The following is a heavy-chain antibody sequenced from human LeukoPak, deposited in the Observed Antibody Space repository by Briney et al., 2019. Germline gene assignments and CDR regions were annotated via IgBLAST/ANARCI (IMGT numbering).Heavy chain of an antibody. J-gene: IGHJ6*03. CDR3: ARGHRDGPSWTYYMDV. CDR2: MNPNSGNT. V-gene: IGHV1-8*02. Sequence: ASVKVSCKASGYTFTSYAMHWVRQAPGQRLEWMGWMNPNSGNTGYAQKFQGRVTMTSNSSINTAYMELSSLRSEDTAVYYCARGHRDGPSWTYYMDVWGKGTTVTISS. CDR1: GYTFTSYA. D-gene: IGHD5-24*01.